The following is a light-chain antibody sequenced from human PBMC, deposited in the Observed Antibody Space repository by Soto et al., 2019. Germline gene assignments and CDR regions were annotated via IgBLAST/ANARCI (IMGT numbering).Light chain of an antibody. J-gene: IGKJ1*01. CDR1: QGISSY. Sequence: AIRMTQSPSSLSASTGDRVTITCRASQGISSYLAWYQQKPGKAPKLLIYAASTLPSGVPSRFSGSGSGTDFTLTSSCLQSEDFATYYCQQYYSYPRTFGQGTKVEIK. CDR3: QQYYSYPRT. CDR2: AAS. V-gene: IGKV1-8*01.